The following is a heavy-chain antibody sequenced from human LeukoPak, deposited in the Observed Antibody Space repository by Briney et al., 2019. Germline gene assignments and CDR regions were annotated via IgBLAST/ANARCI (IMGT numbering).Heavy chain of an antibody. V-gene: IGHV3-7*01. D-gene: IGHD6-19*01. CDR3: ARDFMRVAGTYDY. Sequence: GGSLRLSCAASGFTFSSYWMSWVRQAPGKGLEWVANIKQDGSEKYYVDSVKGRFTIPRDNAKNSLYLQMNSLRAEDTAVYYCARDFMRVAGTYDYWGQGTLVTVSS. CDR2: IKQDGSEK. CDR1: GFTFSSYW. J-gene: IGHJ4*02.